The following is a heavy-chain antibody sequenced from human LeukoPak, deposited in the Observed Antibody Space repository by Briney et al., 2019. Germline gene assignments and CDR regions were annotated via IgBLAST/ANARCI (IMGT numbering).Heavy chain of an antibody. V-gene: IGHV3-48*04. CDR3: KSGGAAPGSFDY. J-gene: IGHJ4*02. CDR2: IDTDVGTI. Sequence: GGSLRLSCAASGFTFTSYSMAWVRQAPGKGLQWVSGIDTDVGTIFYADSVKGRFTISRDNAKNSLYLQLNSLRVEDTAVYYCKSGGAAPGSFDYWGQGTLVTVSP. D-gene: IGHD1-1*01. CDR1: GFTFTSYS.